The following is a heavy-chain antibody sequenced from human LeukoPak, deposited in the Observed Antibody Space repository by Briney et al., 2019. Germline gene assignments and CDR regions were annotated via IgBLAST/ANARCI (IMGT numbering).Heavy chain of an antibody. J-gene: IGHJ4*02. CDR1: GYSISSGYY. D-gene: IGHD5-24*01. CDR3: ARDLQMGPGVY. Sequence: KPSETLSLTCTVSGYSISSGYYWGWIRQPPGKGLEWIGSIYHSGSTYYNPSLKSRVTISVDTSKNQFSLKLSSVTAADTAVYYCARDLQMGPGVYWGQGTLVTVSS. CDR2: IYHSGST. V-gene: IGHV4-38-2*02.